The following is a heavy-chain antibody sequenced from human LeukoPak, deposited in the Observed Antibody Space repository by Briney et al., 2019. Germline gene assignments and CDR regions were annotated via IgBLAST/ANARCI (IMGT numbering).Heavy chain of an antibody. D-gene: IGHD3-10*01. CDR1: GFTFRDYY. V-gene: IGHV3-11*01. CDR3: ARALRTYTYGSFDY. CDR2: ISTSGSAL. Sequence: PGGSLRLSCAASGFTFRDYYMSWIRQAPGKGLEWVSCISTSGSALDYADSVKGRFTVSRYNADNSLFLQMNGLRAEDTAMYYCARALRTYTYGSFDYWGQGILVTVSS. J-gene: IGHJ4*02.